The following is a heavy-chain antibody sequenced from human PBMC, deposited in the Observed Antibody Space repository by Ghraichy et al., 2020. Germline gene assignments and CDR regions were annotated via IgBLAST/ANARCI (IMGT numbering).Heavy chain of an antibody. V-gene: IGHV4-39*01. Sequence: SETLSLTCTVSGGSISSTYYYWGWIRQPPGKGLEWIGSIYYSGSTYYNPSLKSRVTISVDTSKNQFSLKLASVTAADTAVYYCARLNSRTDYDFWSGYYFLDSWGQGTLVTVSS. D-gene: IGHD3-3*01. CDR2: IYYSGST. CDR1: GGSISSTYYY. CDR3: ARLNSRTDYDFWSGYYFLDS. J-gene: IGHJ4*02.